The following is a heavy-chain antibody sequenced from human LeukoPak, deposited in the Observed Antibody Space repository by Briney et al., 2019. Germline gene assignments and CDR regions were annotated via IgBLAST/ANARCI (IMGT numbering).Heavy chain of an antibody. D-gene: IGHD3-16*02. V-gene: IGHV4-61*02. CDR3: ARGAMITFGGVIVRENFDY. CDR1: GGSISSGSYY. CDR2: IYTSGST. Sequence: SQTLSLTCTVSGGSISSGSYYWRWLRQPAGKGLEWIGRIYTSGSTNENPSLKRRVTISGDTTKKQFPLKLSSVTAADTAVYYCARGAMITFGGVIVRENFDYWGQGTLVTVSS. J-gene: IGHJ4*02.